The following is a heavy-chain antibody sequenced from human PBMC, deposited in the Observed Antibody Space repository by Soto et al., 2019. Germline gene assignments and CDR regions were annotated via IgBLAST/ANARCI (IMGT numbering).Heavy chain of an antibody. CDR3: AKDIGAVAGRGIAY. CDR1: GFTFSSYG. CDR2: ISYDGSNK. J-gene: IGHJ4*02. Sequence: ESGGGVVQPGRSLRLSCAASGFTFSSYGMHWVRQAPGKGLEWVAVISYDGSNKYYADSVKGRFTISRDNSKNTLYLQMNSLRAEDTAVYYCAKDIGAVAGRGIAYWGQGTLVTVSS. D-gene: IGHD6-19*01. V-gene: IGHV3-30*18.